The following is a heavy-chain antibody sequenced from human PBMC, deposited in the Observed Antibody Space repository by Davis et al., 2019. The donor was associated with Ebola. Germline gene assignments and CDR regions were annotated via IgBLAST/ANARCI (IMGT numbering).Heavy chain of an antibody. CDR1: VFPFSDYY. CDR3: ARGTRFTTNWFDP. J-gene: IGHJ5*02. V-gene: IGHV3-11*01. D-gene: IGHD1-14*01. Sequence: GGSLRLSCAASVFPFSDYYMSWIRQAPGKGLEWVSYISSSGSTIYYADSVKGRFTISRDNAKNSLYLQMNSLRAEDTAVYYCARGTRFTTNWFDPWGQGTLVTVSS. CDR2: ISSSGSTI.